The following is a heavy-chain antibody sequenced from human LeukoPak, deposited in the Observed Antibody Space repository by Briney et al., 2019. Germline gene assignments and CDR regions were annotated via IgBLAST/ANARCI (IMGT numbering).Heavy chain of an antibody. CDR3: ARDKKWELVY. V-gene: IGHV3-21*01. J-gene: IGHJ4*02. Sequence: GGSLRLSRAASRFTLSSYSMNWVRQAPGRGLEWVSSISSSSSYIYYADSVKGRFTISRDNAKNSLYLQMNSLRAEETAVYYCARDKKWELVYWGQGTLVTVSS. D-gene: IGHD1-26*01. CDR1: RFTLSSYS. CDR2: ISSSSSYI.